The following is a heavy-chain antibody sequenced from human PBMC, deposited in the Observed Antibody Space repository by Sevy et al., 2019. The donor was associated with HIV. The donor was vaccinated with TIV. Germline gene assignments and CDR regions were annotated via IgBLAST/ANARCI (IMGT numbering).Heavy chain of an antibody. Sequence: GGSLRLSCAASGFTFSSYAMHWVRQAPGKGLEWVAVISYDGSNKYYADSVKGRFTISRDNSKNTLYLQMNSLRAEDTALYYCARDIYYDSSGYYSKNSDHYYYYYGMDPWGQGTQVTVSS. CDR3: ARDIYYDSSGYYSKNSDHYYYYYGMDP. J-gene: IGHJ6*02. CDR1: GFTFSSYA. CDR2: ISYDGSNK. D-gene: IGHD3-22*01. V-gene: IGHV3-30*04.